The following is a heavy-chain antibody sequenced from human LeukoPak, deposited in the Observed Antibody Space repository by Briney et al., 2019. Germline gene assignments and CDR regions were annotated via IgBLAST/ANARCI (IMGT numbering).Heavy chain of an antibody. CDR2: IYYSGST. J-gene: IGHJ4*02. D-gene: IGHD3-22*01. Sequence: NPSEALSLTCTVSGDSISSSSYYWGWIRQPPGKGLEWIGSIYYSGSTYYNPSLKSRVTISVDTSKNQFSLKLSSVTAADTAVYYCARRLRDSSGYYIDYWGQGTLVTVST. CDR1: GDSISSSSYY. V-gene: IGHV4-39*01. CDR3: ARRLRDSSGYYIDY.